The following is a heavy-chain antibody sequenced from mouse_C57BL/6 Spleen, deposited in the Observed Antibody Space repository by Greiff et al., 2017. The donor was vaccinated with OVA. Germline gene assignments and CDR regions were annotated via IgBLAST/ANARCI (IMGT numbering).Heavy chain of an antibody. J-gene: IGHJ1*03. CDR2: IYPGDGDT. V-gene: IGHV1-80*01. CDR3: AREATTGTSWYFDV. Sequence: QVQLQQSGAELVKPGASVKISCKASGYAFSSYWMNWVKQRPGKGLEWIGQIYPGDGDTNYNGKFKGKATLTADKSSSTAYMQLSSLTSEDSAVYFCAREATTGTSWYFDVWGTGTTVTVAS. CDR1: GYAFSSYW. D-gene: IGHD4-1*01.